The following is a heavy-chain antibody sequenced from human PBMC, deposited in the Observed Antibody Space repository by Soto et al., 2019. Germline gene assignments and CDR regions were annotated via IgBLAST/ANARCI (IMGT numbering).Heavy chain of an antibody. V-gene: IGHV1-69*02. CDR1: GDTFTFYS. CDR2: INPILSMS. D-gene: IGHD3-10*01. Sequence: QVQLVQSGAEVKRPGSSVKVSCKASGDTFTFYSINWVRQAPGLGLEWMGRINPILSMSNYAQRFQGRVTMTADKSTSTAYMDLSSLRSEDTAIYYCARSYGSGYRAFDYWGQGALVTVSS. CDR3: ARSYGSGYRAFDY. J-gene: IGHJ4*02.